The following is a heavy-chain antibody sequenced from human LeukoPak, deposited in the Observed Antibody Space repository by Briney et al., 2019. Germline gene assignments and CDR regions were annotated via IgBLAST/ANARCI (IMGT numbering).Heavy chain of an antibody. D-gene: IGHD6-13*01. Sequence: ASVTVSCKASGYTFTSYGISWVRQAPGQGLEWMGWISAYNGNTNYAQKLQGRVTMTTDTSTSTAYMELRSLRSDDTAVYYCARDWIAAAAPSYFDYWGQGTLVTVSS. CDR2: ISAYNGNT. CDR1: GYTFTSYG. J-gene: IGHJ4*02. CDR3: ARDWIAAAAPSYFDY. V-gene: IGHV1-18*01.